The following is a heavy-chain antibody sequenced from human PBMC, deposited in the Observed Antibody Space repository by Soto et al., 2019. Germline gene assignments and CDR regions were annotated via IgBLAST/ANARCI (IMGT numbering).Heavy chain of an antibody. D-gene: IGHD3-22*01. V-gene: IGHV3-30-3*01. J-gene: IGHJ4*02. CDR3: ASNHMSGSSGYNHDY. CDR2: ISYDGSNK. Sequence: QVQLVESGGGVVQPGRSLRLSCAASGFTFSSYAMHWVRQAPGKGLEWVAVISYDGSNKYYADSVKGRFTISRDNSKNTLYLQMNSLRAEDTAVYYCASNHMSGSSGYNHDYWGQGTLVTVPS. CDR1: GFTFSSYA.